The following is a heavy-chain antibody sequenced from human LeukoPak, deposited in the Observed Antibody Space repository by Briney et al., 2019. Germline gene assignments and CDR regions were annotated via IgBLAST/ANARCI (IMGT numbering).Heavy chain of an antibody. Sequence: GGSLRHSCAASGLTFNNYWMSWLRQAPGKGLEWVAHIGLDGSDKYYVDSMKGRFTISRDNAKNSLYLQMNSLGAEDTAVYYCASWGSDWYNMNSWGQGTLVTVSS. J-gene: IGHJ4*02. CDR2: IGLDGSDK. CDR3: ASWGSDWYNMNS. V-gene: IGHV3-7*01. D-gene: IGHD6-19*01. CDR1: GLTFNNYW.